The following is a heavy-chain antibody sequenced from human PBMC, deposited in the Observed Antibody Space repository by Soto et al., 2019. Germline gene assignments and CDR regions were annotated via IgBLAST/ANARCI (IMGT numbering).Heavy chain of an antibody. D-gene: IGHD2-2*01. CDR2: INPDNGNT. CDR3: AKEGGYCISPTCPRRVDS. CDR1: GYTFTRSG. Sequence: GASVKVSCKASGYTFTRSGISWVRQAPGQGLEWLGWINPDNGNTNYAQHLQGRVSLTTDTSTSTAYMDLRSLRSDDTAIYYCAKEGGYCISPTCPRRVDSWGQGTLVTVSS. J-gene: IGHJ4*02. V-gene: IGHV1-18*01.